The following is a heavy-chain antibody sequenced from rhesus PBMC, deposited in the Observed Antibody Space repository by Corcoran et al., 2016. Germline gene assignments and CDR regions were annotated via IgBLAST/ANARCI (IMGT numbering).Heavy chain of an antibody. CDR3: AKGGRGVFDY. J-gene: IGHJ4*01. CDR2: IDPSDSDT. V-gene: IGHV5-2*01. CDR1: GYSFTSYW. Sequence: EVQLVQSGAEVKRPGESLKISCKTSGYSFTSYWISWVRQMPGKGLECMGAIDPSDSDTKYRPSFQGQVTIAADKSLSPTYLQWSSLKASDSATYYCAKGGRGVFDYWGQGVLVTVSS. D-gene: IGHD1-44*02.